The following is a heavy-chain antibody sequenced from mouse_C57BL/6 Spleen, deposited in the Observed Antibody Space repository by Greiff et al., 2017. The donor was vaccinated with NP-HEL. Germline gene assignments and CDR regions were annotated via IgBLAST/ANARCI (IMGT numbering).Heavy chain of an antibody. Sequence: QVQLQQPGAELVKPGASVKLSCKASGYTFTSYWMHWVKQRPGQGLEWIGMIHPNSGSTNYNAKFKSKATLTVDKSSSTAYMQLSSLTSEDSAVYYCARRGTVVAPYAMDYWGQGTSVTVSS. CDR3: ARRGTVVAPYAMDY. CDR1: GYTFTSYW. J-gene: IGHJ4*01. D-gene: IGHD1-1*01. CDR2: IHPNSGST. V-gene: IGHV1-64*01.